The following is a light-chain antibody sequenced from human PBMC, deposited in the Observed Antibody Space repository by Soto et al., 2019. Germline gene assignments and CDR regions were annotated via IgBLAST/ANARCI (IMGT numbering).Light chain of an antibody. J-gene: IGLJ1*01. CDR1: SSDVGANIF. Sequence: QYAITQPASAAWSPGKSITISCTGTSSDVGANIFVSWHQQHPGKAPKLMIYAVSSRPSGVSYRFSGSKSGNTASLTISGLQAEAEADYYCSSYTINNSYVFGTGTKVTVL. CDR3: SSYTINNSYV. CDR2: AVS. V-gene: IGLV2-14*01.